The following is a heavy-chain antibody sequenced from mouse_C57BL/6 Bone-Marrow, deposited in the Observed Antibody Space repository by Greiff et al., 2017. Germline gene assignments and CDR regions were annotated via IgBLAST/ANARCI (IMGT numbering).Heavy chain of an antibody. J-gene: IGHJ4*01. CDR1: GYSITSGYD. Sequence: EVKVVESGPGMVKPSQSLSLTCTVTGYSITSGYDWHWIRHFPGNKLEWMGYISYSGSTNYNPSLKSRISITHDTSKNHFFLKLNSVTTEDTATYYCARGLLRFYAMDYWGQGTSVTVSS. CDR2: ISYSGST. V-gene: IGHV3-1*01. D-gene: IGHD1-1*01. CDR3: ARGLLRFYAMDY.